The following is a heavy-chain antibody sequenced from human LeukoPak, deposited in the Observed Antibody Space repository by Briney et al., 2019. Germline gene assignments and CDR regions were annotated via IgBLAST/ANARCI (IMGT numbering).Heavy chain of an antibody. CDR3: ARADPVGY. Sequence: ASVKVSCKASGYTFTGSFMHWVRQAPGQGLEWMGWINSNTGSTKFAQKFQGRVTMTRDTSISTAYMELSRLRSDDTAVYYCARADPVGYWGQGTQVTVSS. CDR2: INSNTGST. V-gene: IGHV1-2*02. J-gene: IGHJ4*02. CDR1: GYTFTGSF.